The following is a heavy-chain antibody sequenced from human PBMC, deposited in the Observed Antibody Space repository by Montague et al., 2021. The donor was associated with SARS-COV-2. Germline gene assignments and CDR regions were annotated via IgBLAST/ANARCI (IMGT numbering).Heavy chain of an antibody. CDR3: ARDIGGSTVTTGGFDY. CDR1: GGSISSGGYY. J-gene: IGHJ4*02. Sequence: TLSLTCTVSGGSISSGGYYWSWIRQHPGKGLEWIGYIYYSGSTYYNPSLKSRVTISVDTSKNQLSLKLSSVTAADTAVYYCARDIGGSTVTTGGFDYWGQGTLVTVSS. D-gene: IGHD4-17*01. V-gene: IGHV4-31*03. CDR2: IYYSGST.